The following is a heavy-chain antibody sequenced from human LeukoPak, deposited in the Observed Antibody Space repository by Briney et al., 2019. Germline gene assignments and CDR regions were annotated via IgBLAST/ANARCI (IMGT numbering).Heavy chain of an antibody. Sequence: GGSLRLSCAASGFTFSSYSMNWVRQAPGKGLEWVSSISSSSSYIYYADSVKGRFTISRDNAKNSLYLQMNILRAEDTAVCRCPRAIVGFDAFDIWGQGTMVTVS. V-gene: IGHV3-21*01. D-gene: IGHD2-21*01. J-gene: IGHJ3*02. CDR2: ISSSSSYI. CDR3: PRAIVGFDAFDI. CDR1: GFTFSSYS.